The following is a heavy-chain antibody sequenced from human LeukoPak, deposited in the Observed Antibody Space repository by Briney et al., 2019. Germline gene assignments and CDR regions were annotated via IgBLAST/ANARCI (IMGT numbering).Heavy chain of an antibody. CDR1: GFTFSSYC. Sequence: GGSLRLSCAASGFTFSSYCMSWVRQAPGRGLEWVANIKQDGSEKYYVDSVKGRFTISRDNAKNSLYLQMNSLRAEDTAVHYCARVAYYDSYGYWGQGTLVTVSS. D-gene: IGHD3-22*01. V-gene: IGHV3-7*01. CDR3: ARVAYYDSYGY. J-gene: IGHJ4*02. CDR2: IKQDGSEK.